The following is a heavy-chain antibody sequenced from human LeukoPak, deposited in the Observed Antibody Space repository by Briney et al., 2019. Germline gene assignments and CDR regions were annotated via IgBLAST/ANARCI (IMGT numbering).Heavy chain of an antibody. J-gene: IGHJ3*02. D-gene: IGHD3-3*01. CDR3: ARTKTVLRFLEWLSAGFDI. CDR2: IYPADSDT. V-gene: IGHV5-51*01. CDR1: GYSFTTNW. Sequence: GESLKISCKASGYSFTTNWIGWVRQMPGKGLEWMGIIYPADSDTRYSPSFQGQVTISVDKSTTTAYLQWSSLKASDTAMYYCARTKTVLRFLEWLSAGFDIWGQGTMVTVSS.